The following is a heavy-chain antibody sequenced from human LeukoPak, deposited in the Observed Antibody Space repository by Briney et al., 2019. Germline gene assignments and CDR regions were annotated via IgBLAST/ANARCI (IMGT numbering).Heavy chain of an antibody. CDR3: VKDRSGAAAGIWLDS. J-gene: IGHJ4*02. V-gene: IGHV3-30*18. CDR2: ISYDGSKK. CDR1: GFTFSYFG. Sequence: GGSLRLSCAASGFTFSYFGMHWVRQAPGKGLEWVAVISYDGSKKYYAESVKGRFTISRDNSKSTLYLQMNRLRADDKALYYCVKDRSGAAAGIWLDSWGQGTLVTVSS. D-gene: IGHD6-13*01.